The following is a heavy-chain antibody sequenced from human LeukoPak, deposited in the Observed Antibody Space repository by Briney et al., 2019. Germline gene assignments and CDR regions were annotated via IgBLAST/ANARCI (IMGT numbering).Heavy chain of an antibody. CDR3: ARGARYAYDSSALVLDF. J-gene: IGHJ4*02. D-gene: IGHD3-22*01. Sequence: GASVTVSCKASGYTFNNYGVTWVRQAPGQGLEWMGRISAYNGNANYARNLQDRVTMTTDTSTSTAYMELRRLRPSDTAVYYCARGARYAYDSSALVLDFWGQGTLVSVSS. V-gene: IGHV1-18*01. CDR1: GYTFNNYG. CDR2: ISAYNGNA.